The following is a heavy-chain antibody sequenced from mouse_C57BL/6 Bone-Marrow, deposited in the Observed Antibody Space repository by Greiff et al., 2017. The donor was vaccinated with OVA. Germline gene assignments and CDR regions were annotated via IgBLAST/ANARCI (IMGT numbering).Heavy chain of an antibody. D-gene: IGHD2-5*01. CDR3: ARGYSNYPYYAMDY. J-gene: IGHJ4*01. Sequence: EVQLVESGPGLVKPSQSLSLTCSVTGYSITSGYYWNWIRQFPGNKLEWMGYISYDGSNNYNPSLKNRISITRDTSKNQFFLKLNSVTTEDTATYDCARGYSNYPYYAMDYWGQGTSVTVSS. V-gene: IGHV3-6*01. CDR2: ISYDGSN. CDR1: GYSITSGYY.